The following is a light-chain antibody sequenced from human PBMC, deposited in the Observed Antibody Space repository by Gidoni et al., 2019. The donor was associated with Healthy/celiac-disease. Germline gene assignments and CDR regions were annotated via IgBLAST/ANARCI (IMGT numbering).Light chain of an antibody. J-gene: IGKJ2*01. Sequence: EIAFPHSPGPRSSSPGERATLSCRARQSVSSSYLAWYQQNPGQAPRLLIDGASSRATGIPDRFSGSGSGTDFTLTISRLEPEDFAVYYCQQYGSSPQTFGQGTKLEIK. V-gene: IGKV3-20*01. CDR2: GAS. CDR1: QSVSSSY. CDR3: QQYGSSPQT.